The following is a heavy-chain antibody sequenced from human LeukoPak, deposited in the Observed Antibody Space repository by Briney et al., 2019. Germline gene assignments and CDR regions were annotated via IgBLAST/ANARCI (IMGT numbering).Heavy chain of an antibody. CDR2: INHSGST. D-gene: IGHD2-15*01. V-gene: IGHV4-34*01. J-gene: IGHJ4*02. CDR1: GGSFSGYY. CDR3: ARGPLRGYCSGGSCYSGLFDY. Sequence: SETLSLTCAVYGGSFSGYYWSWIRQPPGKGLEWIGEINHSGSTNYNPSLKSRVTISVDTSKNQFSLKLRSVTAADTAVYYCARGPLRGYCSGGSCYSGLFDYWGQGTLVTVSS.